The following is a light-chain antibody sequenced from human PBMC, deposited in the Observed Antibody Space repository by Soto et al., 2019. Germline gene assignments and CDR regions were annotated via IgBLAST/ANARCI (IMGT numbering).Light chain of an antibody. J-gene: IGLJ1*01. CDR1: SSDIGAYDY. Sequence: QSALTQPASLSGSPGQSITISCTGTSSDIGAYDYVSWFQQHPGKAPKLMISEVNNRPSGVSNRFSGSKSGNTAYLTISGLQVEDEAEYFCFSFTTISTHVFGTGTKLTVL. CDR3: FSFTTISTHV. CDR2: EVN. V-gene: IGLV2-14*01.